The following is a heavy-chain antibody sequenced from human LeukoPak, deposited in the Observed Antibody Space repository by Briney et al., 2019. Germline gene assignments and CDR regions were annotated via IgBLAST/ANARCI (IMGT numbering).Heavy chain of an antibody. Sequence: PGGSLRLSCAASGFIFTNYWMSWVRQAPGKGLEWVANIKEDGSEKFYADSVKGRFTISRHNAKNSLYLQIKSLRAEDTAVYSCARDFRFGEDYWGQGTLVTVSS. J-gene: IGHJ4*02. D-gene: IGHD3-10*01. CDR3: ARDFRFGEDY. CDR2: IKEDGSEK. CDR1: GFIFTNYW. V-gene: IGHV3-7*04.